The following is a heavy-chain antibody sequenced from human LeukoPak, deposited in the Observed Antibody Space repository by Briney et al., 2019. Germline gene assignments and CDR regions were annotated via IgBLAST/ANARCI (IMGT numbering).Heavy chain of an antibody. CDR3: ARQYCSSTSCSYYFDY. Sequence: SETLSLTCTVSGASISSYYWSWIRQPPRKGLEWIGRIYTSGSTNYNPSLRSRVTMSVDTSKNQFSLKLSSVTAADTAVYYCARQYCSSTSCSYYFDYWGQGTLVTVSS. CDR2: IYTSGST. D-gene: IGHD2-2*01. V-gene: IGHV4-4*07. J-gene: IGHJ4*02. CDR1: GASISSYY.